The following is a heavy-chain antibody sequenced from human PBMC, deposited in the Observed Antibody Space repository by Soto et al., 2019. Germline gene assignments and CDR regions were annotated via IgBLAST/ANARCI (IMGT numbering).Heavy chain of an antibody. CDR1: GFTFSSYG. Sequence: GGSLRLSCAASGFTFSSYGMHWVRQAPGKGLEWVAVISYDGSNKYYADSVKGAFTISRDNSKNTLYLQMNSLRAEDTALYYCANEGSGHYDFWSGYGPGPHYYYYYYMDVWGKGTTVTVSS. J-gene: IGHJ6*03. D-gene: IGHD3-3*01. CDR2: ISYDGSNK. V-gene: IGHV3-30*18. CDR3: ANEGSGHYDFWSGYGPGPHYYYYYYMDV.